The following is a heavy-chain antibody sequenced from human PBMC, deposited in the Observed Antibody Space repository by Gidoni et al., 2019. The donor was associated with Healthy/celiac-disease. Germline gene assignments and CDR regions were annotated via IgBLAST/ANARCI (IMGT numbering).Heavy chain of an antibody. J-gene: IGHJ6*02. D-gene: IGHD2-15*01. CDR1: GGTFSSYA. Sequence: QVQLVQSGAEVKKPGSSVKVSCKASGGTFSSYAISWVRQAPGQGLEWMGGIIPIFGIANYAQKFQGRVTITADKSTSTAYMELSSLRSEDTAVYYCARGPVVAATYYYGMDVWGQGTTVTVSS. CDR2: IIPIFGIA. CDR3: ARGPVVAATYYYGMDV. V-gene: IGHV1-69*17.